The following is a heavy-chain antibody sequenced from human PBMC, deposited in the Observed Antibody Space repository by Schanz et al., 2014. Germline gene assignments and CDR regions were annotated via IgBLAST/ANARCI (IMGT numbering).Heavy chain of an antibody. CDR2: ISSRGTTI. V-gene: IGHV3-11*01. CDR1: GFTFSDYY. CDR3: ASSSYRLLSYYYAMDV. J-gene: IGHJ6*02. Sequence: QVQLEESGGGLVTPGGSLRLSCAASGFTFSDYYMSWIRQAPGKGLECISYISSRGTTIYYADSVKGRFTISRYNAENSLYLQMSSLRAEDTAVYYCASSSYRLLSYYYAMDVWGQGTTVTVSS. D-gene: IGHD1-26*01.